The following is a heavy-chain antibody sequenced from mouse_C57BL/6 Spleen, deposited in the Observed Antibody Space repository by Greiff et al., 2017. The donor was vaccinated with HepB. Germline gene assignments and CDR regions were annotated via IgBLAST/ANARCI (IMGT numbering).Heavy chain of an antibody. CDR2: INPSNGGT. J-gene: IGHJ3*01. Sequence: QVQLQQPGAELVRPGSSVKLSCKASGYTFTSYWMHWVKQRPIQGLEWIGNINPSNGGTNYNEKFKSKATLTVDKSSSTAYMQLSSLTSEDSAVYYCARPPSYGSSVGWFAYWGQGTLVTVSA. D-gene: IGHD1-1*01. CDR1: GYTFTSYW. CDR3: ARPPSYGSSVGWFAY. V-gene: IGHV1-53*01.